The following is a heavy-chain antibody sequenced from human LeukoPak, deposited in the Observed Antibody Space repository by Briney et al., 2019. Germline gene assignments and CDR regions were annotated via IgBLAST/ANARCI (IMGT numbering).Heavy chain of an antibody. D-gene: IGHD3-10*01. Sequence: GGSLRLSCAASGFTLSSYAMTWVRQAPGEGLEWVSDIGDSGATTYYADSVKGRFTISRDNSKNTLYLQMSRLRAEDTAVYFCASFHYYGSGAYYLSYWGQGTLVTVSS. J-gene: IGHJ4*02. CDR1: GFTLSSYA. V-gene: IGHV3-23*01. CDR3: ASFHYYGSGAYYLSY. CDR2: IGDSGATT.